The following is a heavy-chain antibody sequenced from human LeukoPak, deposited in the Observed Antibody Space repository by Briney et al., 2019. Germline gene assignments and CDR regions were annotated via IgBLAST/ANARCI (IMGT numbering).Heavy chain of an antibody. Sequence: GGSLRLSCAASGFTFSSYSMNWVRQAPGKGLEWVSYISSSSTIYYADSVKGRFTISRDNAKNSLYLQMNSLRAEDTAVYYCAKDLKGSYGSGSYPSYWGQGTLVTVSS. CDR2: ISSSSTI. V-gene: IGHV3-48*01. J-gene: IGHJ4*02. D-gene: IGHD3-10*01. CDR3: AKDLKGSYGSGSYPSY. CDR1: GFTFSSYS.